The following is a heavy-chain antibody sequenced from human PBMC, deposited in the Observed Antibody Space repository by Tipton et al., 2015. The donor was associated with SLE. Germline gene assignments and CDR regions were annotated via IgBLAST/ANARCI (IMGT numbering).Heavy chain of an antibody. CDR3: AREPLGVREWFDL. V-gene: IGHV3-23*03. D-gene: IGHD3-16*01. CDR2: IYSGGST. CDR1: GFTFSSYA. J-gene: IGHJ2*01. Sequence: GSLRLSCAASGFTFSSYAMSWVRQAPGKGLEWVSVIYSGGSTYYADSVKGRFTISRDNSKNTLYLQTNSLRAEDTTVYYCAREPLGVREWFDLWGRGTLVTVSS.